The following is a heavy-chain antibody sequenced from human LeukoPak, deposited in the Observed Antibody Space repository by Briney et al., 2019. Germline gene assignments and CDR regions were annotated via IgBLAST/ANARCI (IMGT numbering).Heavy chain of an antibody. CDR2: SNSGGTT. CDR3: ARYAGSD. V-gene: IGHV3-66*01. J-gene: IGHJ4*02. Sequence: GGSLRLSCAASGFTVSSNFMSWVRQAPGKGLEWVSVSNSGGTTYYADSVKGRFTISRDNSKNTLYLQMDSLRAEDTAVYYCARYAGSDWGQGTLVTVSS. D-gene: IGHD1-14*01. CDR1: GFTVSSNF.